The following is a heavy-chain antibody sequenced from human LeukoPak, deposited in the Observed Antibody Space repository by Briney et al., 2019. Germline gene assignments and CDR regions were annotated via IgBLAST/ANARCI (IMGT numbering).Heavy chain of an antibody. CDR1: GYTFTSYY. CDR2: INPSGGST. V-gene: IGHV1-46*01. Sequence: GASVKVSCKASGYTFTSYYMHWLRQAPGQGLEWVGIINPSGGSTSYAQKFQGRVTMTRDMSTSTVYMELSSLRSEDTAVYYCARDPVAGTGFDIWGQGTMVTVSS. CDR3: ARDPVAGTGFDI. D-gene: IGHD6-19*01. J-gene: IGHJ3*02.